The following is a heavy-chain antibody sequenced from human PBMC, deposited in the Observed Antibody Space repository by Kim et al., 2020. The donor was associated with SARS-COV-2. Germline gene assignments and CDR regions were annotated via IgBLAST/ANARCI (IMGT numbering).Heavy chain of an antibody. CDR2: INAGNGNT. CDR3: ARGQLMVYANDY. J-gene: IGHJ4*02. CDR1: GYTFTSYA. Sequence: ASVKVSCKASGYTFTSYAMHWVRQAPGQRLEWMGWINAGNGNTKYSQKFQGRVTITRDTSASTAYMELSSLRSEDTAVYYCARGQLMVYANDYWGQGTLVTVSS. V-gene: IGHV1-3*01. D-gene: IGHD2-8*01.